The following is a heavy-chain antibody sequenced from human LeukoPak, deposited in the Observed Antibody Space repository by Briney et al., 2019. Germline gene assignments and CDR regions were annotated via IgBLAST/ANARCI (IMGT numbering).Heavy chain of an antibody. Sequence: SETLPLTCAVYGGSFSGYYWSWIRQPPGKGLEWIGEINHSGSTNYNPSLKSRVTISVDTSKNQFSLKLSSVTAADTAVYYCARGVAVAGPYCFDYWGQGTLVTVSS. V-gene: IGHV4-34*01. CDR2: INHSGST. CDR3: ARGVAVAGPYCFDY. J-gene: IGHJ4*02. D-gene: IGHD6-19*01. CDR1: GGSFSGYY.